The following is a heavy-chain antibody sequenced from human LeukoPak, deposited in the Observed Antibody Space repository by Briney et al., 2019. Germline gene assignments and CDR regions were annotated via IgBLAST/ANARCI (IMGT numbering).Heavy chain of an antibody. V-gene: IGHV3-23*01. CDR3: AKAVWGSYLFDY. Sequence: GGSLRLSCAASGFTFSSCALSWVRQAPGKGLEWVSAISGSGGSTYYADSVKGRFTISRDNSKNTLYLQMNSLRAEDTAVYYCAKAVWGSYLFDYWGQGTLVTVSS. CDR2: ISGSGGST. D-gene: IGHD3-16*02. CDR1: GFTFSSCA. J-gene: IGHJ4*02.